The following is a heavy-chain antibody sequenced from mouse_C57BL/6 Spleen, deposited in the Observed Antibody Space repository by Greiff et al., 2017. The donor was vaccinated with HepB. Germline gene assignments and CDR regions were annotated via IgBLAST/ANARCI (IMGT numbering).Heavy chain of an antibody. Sequence: VQLQQSGPVLVKPGASVKMSCKASGYTFTDYYMNWVKQSHGKSLEWIGVINPYNGGTSYNQKFKGKATWTVDKSSSTAYMELNSLTSEDSAVYYCARYEDSNLYYFDYWGQGTTLTVSS. D-gene: IGHD2-5*01. CDR2: INPYNGGT. CDR3: ARYEDSNLYYFDY. CDR1: GYTFTDYY. V-gene: IGHV1-19*01. J-gene: IGHJ2*01.